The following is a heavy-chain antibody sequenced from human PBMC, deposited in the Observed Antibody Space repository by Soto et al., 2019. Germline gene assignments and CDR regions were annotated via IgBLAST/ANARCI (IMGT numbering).Heavy chain of an antibody. V-gene: IGHV4-4*01. J-gene: IGHJ4*02. D-gene: IGHD3-10*01. Sequence: QVQLQESGPGLVKPSGTLSLTCAVSGGSISSSNWWSWVRQPPGKGLEWIGEIYHSGSTNYNPSLKGGXTXPXXKPKNQFSLKLSSVTAAATAVYCCGRSWGEGRVDYWGQGTLVTVSS. CDR1: GGSISSSNW. CDR2: IYHSGST. CDR3: GRSWGEGRVDY.